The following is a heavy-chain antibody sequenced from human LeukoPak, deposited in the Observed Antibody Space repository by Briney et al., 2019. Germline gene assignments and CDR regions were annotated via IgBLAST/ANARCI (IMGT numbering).Heavy chain of an antibody. Sequence: KPSETLSLTFAVYGGSFSGYYWSWIRQPPGKGLEWIGEINHSGSTNYNPSLKSRVTISVDTSKNQFSLKLSSVTAADTAVYYCAGTHGGSYYFDYWGQGTLVTVSS. J-gene: IGHJ4*02. CDR1: GGSFSGYY. CDR3: AGTHGGSYYFDY. CDR2: INHSGST. D-gene: IGHD1-26*01. V-gene: IGHV4-34*01.